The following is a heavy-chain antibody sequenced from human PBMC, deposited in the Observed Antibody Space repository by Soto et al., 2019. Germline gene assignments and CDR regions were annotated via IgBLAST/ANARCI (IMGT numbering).Heavy chain of an antibody. D-gene: IGHD6-19*01. CDR1: GGSFSGYY. V-gene: IGHV4-34*01. J-gene: IGHJ4*02. CDR2: INHSGST. Sequence: SETLSLTCAVYGGSFSGYYWSWIRQPPGKGLEWIGEINHSGSTNYNPSLKSRVTISVDTSKNQLSLKLSSVTAADTAVYYCAPPGGGSRGRYVVYYFNYGGQETRVTVPS. CDR3: APPGGGSRGRYVVYYFNY.